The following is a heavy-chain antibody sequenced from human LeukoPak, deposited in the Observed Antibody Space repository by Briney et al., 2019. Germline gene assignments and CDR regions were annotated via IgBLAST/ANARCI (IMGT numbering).Heavy chain of an antibody. D-gene: IGHD1-26*01. V-gene: IGHV3-7*01. CDR3: ARYGSNLDAIDF. CDR2: INQDGSER. CDR1: GFTFSNYW. Sequence: PGGSLRLSCAVSGFTFSNYWMSWVRQAPAKGLEWVAYINQDGSERYYVGSMEGRFTISRDNAEKSLFLQMNNLRVEDTALYYCARYGSNLDAIDFWGQGTLVTVAS. J-gene: IGHJ3*01.